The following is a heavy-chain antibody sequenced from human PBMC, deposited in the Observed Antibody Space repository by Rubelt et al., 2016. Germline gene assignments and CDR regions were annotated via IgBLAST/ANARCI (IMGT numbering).Heavy chain of an antibody. CDR3: AKDGGYSSGWYGFDP. V-gene: IGHV1-69*04. J-gene: IGHJ5*02. Sequence: AQKFQGRVTITADKSTSTVYMELSSLRSEDTAVYYCAKDGGYSSGWYGFDPWGQGTLVTVSS. D-gene: IGHD6-19*01.